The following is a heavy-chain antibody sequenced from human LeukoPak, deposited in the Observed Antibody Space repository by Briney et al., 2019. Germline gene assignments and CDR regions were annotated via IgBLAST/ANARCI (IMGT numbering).Heavy chain of an antibody. D-gene: IGHD3-16*01. CDR3: ATAPRGGGAFFYFDY. CDR1: GYTLTELS. V-gene: IGHV1-24*01. J-gene: IGHJ4*02. Sequence: ASVKVSCKVSGYTLTELSMHWVRQAPGKGLEWMGGFDPEDGETIYAQKFQGRVTMTEDTSTDTAYRELSSLRSEDTAVYYCATAPRGGGAFFYFDYWGQGTLVTVSS. CDR2: FDPEDGET.